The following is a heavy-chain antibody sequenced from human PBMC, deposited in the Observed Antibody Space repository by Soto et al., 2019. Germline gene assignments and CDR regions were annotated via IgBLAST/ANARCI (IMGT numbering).Heavy chain of an antibody. CDR3: ARGYQASGFDY. D-gene: IGHD2-2*01. V-gene: IGHV4-59*01. J-gene: IGHJ4*02. Sequence: LSLTCTVSGGSISSYYWSWIRQPPGKGLEWIGYIYYSGSTNYNPSLKSRVTISVDTSKNQFSLKLSSVTAADTAMYYCARGYQASGFDYWGQGNMVTVS. CDR1: GGSISSYY. CDR2: IYYSGST.